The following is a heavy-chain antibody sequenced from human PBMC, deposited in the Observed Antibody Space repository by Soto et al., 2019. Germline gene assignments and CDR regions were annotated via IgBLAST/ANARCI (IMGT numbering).Heavy chain of an antibody. D-gene: IGHD6-19*01. CDR1: GYTFTTYD. CDR3: ARALGYSSTSRLDL. J-gene: IGHJ4*02. Sequence: QVQLVQSGAEVEKPGASVKVSCKASGYTFTTYDFNWVRQARGHGLEWMGWMNPDTGNTGYAQKFQGRVTMTRDTSISTAFMALSGLTAEDTAVYYCARALGYSSTSRLDLWGQGTLVTVSS. CDR2: MNPDTGNT. V-gene: IGHV1-8*01.